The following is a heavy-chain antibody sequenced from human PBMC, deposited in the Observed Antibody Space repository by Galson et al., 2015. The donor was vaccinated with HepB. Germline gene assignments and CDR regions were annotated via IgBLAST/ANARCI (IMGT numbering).Heavy chain of an antibody. V-gene: IGHV3-30*18. CDR3: AKGSSRATGYDAFDI. Sequence: SLRLSCAASGFTFSSYGMHWVRQAPGKGLEWVAVISYDGSNKYYADSVKGRFTISRDNSKNTLYLQMNSLRAEDTAVYYCAKGSSRATGYDAFDIWGQGTMVTVSS. J-gene: IGHJ3*02. CDR2: ISYDGSNK. CDR1: GFTFSSYG. D-gene: IGHD5-12*01.